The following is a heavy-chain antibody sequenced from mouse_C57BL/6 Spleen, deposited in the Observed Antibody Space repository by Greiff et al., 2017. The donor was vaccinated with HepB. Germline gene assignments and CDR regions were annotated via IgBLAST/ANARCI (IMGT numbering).Heavy chain of an antibody. D-gene: IGHD1-1*01. J-gene: IGHJ3*01. CDR3: ARDYYGSTAWFAY. CDR2: ISYSGST. CDR1: GYSITSGYD. Sequence: EVQLVESGPGMVKPSQSLSLTCTVTGYSITSGYDWHWIRHFPGNKLEWMGYISYSGSTNYNPSLKSRISITHDTSKNHFFLKLNSVTTEDTATYYCARDYYGSTAWFAYWGQGTLVTVSA. V-gene: IGHV3-1*01.